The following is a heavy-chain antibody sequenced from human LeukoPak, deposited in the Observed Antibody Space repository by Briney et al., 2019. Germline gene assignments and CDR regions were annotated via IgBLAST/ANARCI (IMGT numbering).Heavy chain of an antibody. D-gene: IGHD2-2*01. CDR3: ARVHGVRYCSSTSCYGGYMDV. J-gene: IGHJ6*03. CDR2: IYTSGST. CDR1: GGSISSYY. V-gene: IGHV4-4*07. Sequence: TSETLSLTCTVSGGSISSYYWSWIRQPAGKGLEWIGRIYTSGSTNYNPSLKSRFTMSVDTSKNQFSLKLSSVTAADTAVYYCARVHGVRYCSSTSCYGGYMDVWGKGTTVTVSS.